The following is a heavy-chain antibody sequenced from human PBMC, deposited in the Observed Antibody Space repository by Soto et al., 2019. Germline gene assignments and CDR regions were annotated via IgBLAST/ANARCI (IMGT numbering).Heavy chain of an antibody. D-gene: IGHD2-15*01. Sequence: EVQLVESGGGLVQPGGSLRLSCAASGLTFSSQFMSWIRQAPGRGLEWVAKINPDGSNEQDGDPVKGRFTVSRDNTKNSLFLQMNGLRVEDTAVYYCARETWWRLDFWGQGNLVTVSS. V-gene: IGHV3-7*04. CDR1: GLTFSSQF. CDR2: INPDGSNE. CDR3: ARETWWRLDF. J-gene: IGHJ4*02.